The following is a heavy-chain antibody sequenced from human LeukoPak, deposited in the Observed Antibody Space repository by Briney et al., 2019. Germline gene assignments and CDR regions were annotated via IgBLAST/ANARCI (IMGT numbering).Heavy chain of an antibody. V-gene: IGHV4-59*12. CDR1: GGSISSYY. J-gene: IGHJ5*02. CDR2: IYYSGST. CDR3: ARGPYCGGDCYSVRWYDP. D-gene: IGHD2-21*01. Sequence: SETLSLTCTVSGGSISSYYWSWIRQPPGKGLEWLGYIYYSGSTNYNPSLKSRVTISVDTSKNQFSLKLSSVTAADTAVYYCARGPYCGGDCYSVRWYDPWGQGTLVTVSS.